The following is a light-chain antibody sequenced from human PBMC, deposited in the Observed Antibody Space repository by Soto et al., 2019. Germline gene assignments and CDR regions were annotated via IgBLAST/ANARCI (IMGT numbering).Light chain of an antibody. CDR2: QTS. CDR3: HQRQSWPRT. J-gene: IGKJ5*01. CDR1: QYITTR. V-gene: IGKV3-11*01. Sequence: EIVLTQSPATLSSFPGDRVTLSCRASQYITTRLAWYQHRPGQAPRLLIYQTSLRAAGIPARFSASGSGTDFTLTISDVQPEDFALYYCHQRQSWPRTFGQGTRLEIK.